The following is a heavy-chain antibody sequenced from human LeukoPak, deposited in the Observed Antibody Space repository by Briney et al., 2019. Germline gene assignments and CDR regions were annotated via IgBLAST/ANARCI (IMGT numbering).Heavy chain of an antibody. CDR1: GGSFSGYY. Sequence: PSETLSLTCAVSGGSFSGYYWSWIRQPPGKGLEWIGEINHSGSTNYNPPLKSRVTISVDTSKNQFSLKLSSVTAADTAVYYCARGRYGYSWFDPWGQGTLVTVSS. CDR2: INHSGST. J-gene: IGHJ5*02. D-gene: IGHD5-18*01. CDR3: ARGRYGYSWFDP. V-gene: IGHV4-34*01.